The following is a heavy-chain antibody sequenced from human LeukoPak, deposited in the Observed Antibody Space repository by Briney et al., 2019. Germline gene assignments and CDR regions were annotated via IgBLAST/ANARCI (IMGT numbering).Heavy chain of an antibody. Sequence: ASVKVSCKASGYTFTNYAISWVRQAPGQGLEWMGCFRTYNGDTNYAQKIQGRVTMTTDTSTNTAYMELRSLSSDDTAVYYCARERIRTPYYGMDVWGQGTTVTVSS. CDR2: FRTYNGDT. D-gene: IGHD1-14*01. V-gene: IGHV1-18*01. CDR1: GYTFTNYA. J-gene: IGHJ6*02. CDR3: ARERIRTPYYGMDV.